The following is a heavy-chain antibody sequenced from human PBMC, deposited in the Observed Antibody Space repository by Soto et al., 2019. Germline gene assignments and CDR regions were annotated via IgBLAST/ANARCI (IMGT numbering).Heavy chain of an antibody. D-gene: IGHD1-26*01. V-gene: IGHV1-2*02. CDR3: ARALDGTAFEH. J-gene: IGHJ4*02. CDR2: INPRSGDT. CDR1: GYTLTEHY. Sequence: GASGKVSWKAPGYTLTEHYIHWVRQAPGQGLEWMGWINPRSGDTNYVGKFQGRVTMTRDTSISTAHMELSSLRSDDTAVDDCARALDGTAFEHWGQGTLVTVAS.